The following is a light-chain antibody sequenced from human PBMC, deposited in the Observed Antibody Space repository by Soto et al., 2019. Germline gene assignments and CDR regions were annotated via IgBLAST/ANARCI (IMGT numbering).Light chain of an antibody. V-gene: IGLV1-40*01. Sequence: QSVLTQPPSVSGAPGQRVTISCTGSSSNIGAGYDVHWYQQLPGTAPKLLIYGNSNRPSGVPDRFSGSQSGTSASLAITGLQAEDEADYYCQSYDSSLSGAVFGGGTQRTVL. CDR1: SSNIGAGYD. J-gene: IGLJ7*01. CDR2: GNS. CDR3: QSYDSSLSGAV.